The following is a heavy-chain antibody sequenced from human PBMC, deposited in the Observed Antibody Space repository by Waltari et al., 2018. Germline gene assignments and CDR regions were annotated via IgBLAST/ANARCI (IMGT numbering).Heavy chain of an antibody. CDR1: GYTFTSYY. V-gene: IGHV1-46*01. CDR2: INPRGGSK. Sequence: QVQLVQSGAEVKKPGASVKVSCKASGYTFTSYYMHWVRQAPGQGLEWMGIINPRGGSKSYEQKCQGRVTITADESTSTAYMELSSLRSEDTAVYYCAREGSHGTHYYGMDVWGQGTTVTVSS. J-gene: IGHJ6*02. D-gene: IGHD1-26*01. CDR3: AREGSHGTHYYGMDV.